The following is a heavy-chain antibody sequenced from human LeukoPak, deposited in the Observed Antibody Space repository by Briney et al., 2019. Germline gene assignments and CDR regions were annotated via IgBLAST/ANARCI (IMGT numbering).Heavy chain of an antibody. J-gene: IGHJ4*02. CDR3: ARSEGRGYYFDY. V-gene: IGHV3-21*01. D-gene: IGHD1-14*01. Sequence: GGSLRLSCAASGFTFSSYSMNWVRQAPGKGLEWVSSITSSSSYIYYADSVKGRFTISRDNAKNSLYLQMNSLRAEDTAVYYCARSEGRGYYFDYWGQGTLVTVSS. CDR2: ITSSSSYI. CDR1: GFTFSSYS.